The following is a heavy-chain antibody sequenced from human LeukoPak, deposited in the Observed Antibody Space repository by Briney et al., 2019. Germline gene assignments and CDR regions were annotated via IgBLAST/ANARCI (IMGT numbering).Heavy chain of an antibody. CDR1: GFILNSYA. J-gene: IGHJ4*02. D-gene: IGHD2-8*02. Sequence: GGSLRLSCGASGFILNSYAMTWLRPAPGRGLHGVSGISGSGGSKYSADSVKGRFTISRDNSKSTLFLQMNSLRAEDTAVYYCAKSTGSKPYYFDYWGQGILVTVFS. V-gene: IGHV3-23*01. CDR2: ISGSGGSK. CDR3: AKSTGSKPYYFDY.